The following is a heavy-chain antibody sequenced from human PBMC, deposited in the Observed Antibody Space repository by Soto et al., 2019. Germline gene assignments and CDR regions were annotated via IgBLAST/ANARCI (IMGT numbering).Heavy chain of an antibody. CDR2: IWYDGSNK. CDR1: GFTFSSYG. D-gene: IGHD6-19*01. CDR3: ARVGVGYSSGWYYFDY. Sequence: GGSLRLSCAASGFTFSSYGMHWVRQAPGKGLEWVAVIWYDGSNKYYADSVKGRFTISRDNSKNTLYLQMNSLRAEDTAVYYCARVGVGYSSGWYYFDYWGQGTLVTVSS. J-gene: IGHJ4*02. V-gene: IGHV3-33*01.